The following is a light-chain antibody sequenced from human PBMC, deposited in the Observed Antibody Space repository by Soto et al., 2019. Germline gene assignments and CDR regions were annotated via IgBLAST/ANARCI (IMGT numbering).Light chain of an antibody. CDR2: GAS. V-gene: IGKV3-20*01. CDR3: QQDLA. J-gene: IGKJ1*01. Sequence: EIVLTQSPGTLSLSPGERATLSCRASQSVSSSYLAWYQQKPGQAPRLLIYGASSRATGIPDRFSGSGSGTDFTLTISRLEPEDFAVYYCQQDLAFGQATMVEIK. CDR1: QSVSSSY.